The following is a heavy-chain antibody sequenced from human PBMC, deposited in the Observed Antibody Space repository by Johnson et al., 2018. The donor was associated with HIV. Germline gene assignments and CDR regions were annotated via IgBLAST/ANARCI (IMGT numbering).Heavy chain of an antibody. Sequence: QVQLVESGGGVVQPGRSLRLSCAASGFTFSSYGMHWVRQAPGKGLEWVAVIWYDGSNKYYADSVKGRFIISRDNSKNTLYLQMNSLRAEDTAVYYCGKDDLGWELSHDDAFDIWGQGTMVIVSS. J-gene: IGHJ3*02. CDR3: GKDDLGWELSHDDAFDI. D-gene: IGHD1-26*01. CDR1: GFTFSSYG. V-gene: IGHV3-33*06. CDR2: IWYDGSNK.